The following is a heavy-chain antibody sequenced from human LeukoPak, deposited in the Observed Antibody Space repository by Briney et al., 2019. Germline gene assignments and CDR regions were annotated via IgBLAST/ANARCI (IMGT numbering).Heavy chain of an antibody. J-gene: IGHJ4*02. V-gene: IGHV3-23*01. CDR1: GFTLSSYA. CDR3: AKAPVTTCSGAYCYPFDY. D-gene: IGHD2-15*01. CDR2: ISGSGNT. Sequence: GGSLRLSCAASGFTLSSYAMSWVRQGPGKGLEWVSAISGSGNTYYEDSVESGFIISSNGSKNTLYLQLNSLRAGDAAVYYCAKAPVTTCSGAYCYPFDYWSQGTLVTVSS.